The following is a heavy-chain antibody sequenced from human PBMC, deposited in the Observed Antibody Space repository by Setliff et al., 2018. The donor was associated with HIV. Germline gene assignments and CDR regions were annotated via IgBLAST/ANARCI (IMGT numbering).Heavy chain of an antibody. CDR2: IYYTGFA. D-gene: IGHD1-1*01. CDR1: SGSISDSRYY. J-gene: IGHJ4*02. CDR3: TREGRGDPAMATTRIDY. Sequence: SETLSLTCTVSSGSISDSRYYWGWIRQTPGKGLEWIGNIYYTGFAYYNPSLKSRVTISLDTSKTHFFLNLTSVTDADTAVYFCTREGRGDPAMATTRIDYWGQGKLVTVSS. V-gene: IGHV4-39*02.